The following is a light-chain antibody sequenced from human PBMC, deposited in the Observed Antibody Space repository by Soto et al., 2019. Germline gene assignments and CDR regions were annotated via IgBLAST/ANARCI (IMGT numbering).Light chain of an antibody. CDR2: GAS. CDR1: QSVSSSY. Sequence: EIVLTQFPGTLSLSPGERATLSCRASQSVSSSYLAWYQQKPGQAPRLLIYGASSRATGIPDRFSGSGSGTDFTLTISRLEPEDFAVYYCQQYDRAPITFGQGTRLETK. J-gene: IGKJ5*01. V-gene: IGKV3-20*01. CDR3: QQYDRAPIT.